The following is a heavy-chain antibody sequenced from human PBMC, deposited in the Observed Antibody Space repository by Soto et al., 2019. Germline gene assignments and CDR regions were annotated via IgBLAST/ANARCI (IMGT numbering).Heavy chain of an antibody. CDR3: ARVFSDSSSFFEP. J-gene: IGHJ5*02. D-gene: IGHD6-13*01. Sequence: PSETLSLTCTVSGGSISSGGYYWSWIRQHPGKGLEWIGYIYYSGSTYYNPSLKSRVTMSVDTSKNQFSLKLSSVTAADTAVYYCARVFSDSSSFFEPWGQGTLVTVSS. CDR2: IYYSGST. CDR1: GGSISSGGYY. V-gene: IGHV4-31*03.